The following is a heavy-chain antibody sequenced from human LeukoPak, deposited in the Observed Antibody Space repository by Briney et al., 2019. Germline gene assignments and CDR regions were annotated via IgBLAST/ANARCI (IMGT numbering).Heavy chain of an antibody. D-gene: IGHD4-17*01. CDR2: ISAYFGIT. CDR1: GYTFSSYA. Sequence: ASVKVSCKASGYTFSSYAINWVRQAPGQGLEWMGGISAYFGITNYAQKFRGRVTMTADRSTSTAYMELRSLRSDDTAVYYCARGPPVFTVSRGDYWGQGTLVTVSS. CDR3: ARGPPVFTVSRGDY. V-gene: IGHV1-18*01. J-gene: IGHJ4*02.